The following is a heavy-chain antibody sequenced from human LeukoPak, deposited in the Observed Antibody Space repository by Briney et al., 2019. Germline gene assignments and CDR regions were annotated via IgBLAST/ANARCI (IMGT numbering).Heavy chain of an antibody. CDR3: AKEPRGSSSRLIYFDY. CDR2: IYISGST. D-gene: IGHD6-13*01. J-gene: IGHJ4*02. V-gene: IGHV4-4*07. Sequence: SETLSLTCTVSGGSISSYYWSWTRQPAGKGLEWIGRIYISGSTNYNPSLKSRVTMSVDTSKNQFSLKLSSVTAADTAVYYCAKEPRGSSSRLIYFDYWGQGTLVTVSS. CDR1: GGSISSYY.